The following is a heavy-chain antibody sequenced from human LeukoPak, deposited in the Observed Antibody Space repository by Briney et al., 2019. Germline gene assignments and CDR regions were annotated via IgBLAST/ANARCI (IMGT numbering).Heavy chain of an antibody. D-gene: IGHD2-15*01. V-gene: IGHV1-2*02. J-gene: IGHJ4*02. CDR3: TRGYCSGGSCYLYY. Sequence: ASVKVSCKASGYTFTGYYMHWVRQAPGQGLEWMGWINPTTGGTNYAQKFQGRVTMTRDTSISTAYMELSSLKSDDTAVYFCTRGYCSGGSCYLYYWGQGTLVTVSS. CDR1: GYTFTGYY. CDR2: INPTTGGT.